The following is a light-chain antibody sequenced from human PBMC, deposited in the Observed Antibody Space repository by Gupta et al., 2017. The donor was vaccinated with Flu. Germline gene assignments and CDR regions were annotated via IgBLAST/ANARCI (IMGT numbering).Light chain of an antibody. CDR3: QSYDSSNRWV. CDR1: SGSIATNY. Sequence: FMLTQPPSVSESPGKTVTISCTRSSGSIATNYVQWYRPRPGSAPSTVIYEDNQRPSTVPERFSGSIDRSSNSASLTISGLNTEDEADYYCQSYDSSNRWVFGGGTKLTVL. CDR2: EDN. J-gene: IGLJ3*02. V-gene: IGLV6-57*03.